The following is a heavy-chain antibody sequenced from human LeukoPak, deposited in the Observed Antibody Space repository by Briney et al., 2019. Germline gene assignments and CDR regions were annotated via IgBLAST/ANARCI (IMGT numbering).Heavy chain of an antibody. CDR3: AREDRITMIVVAQGHWYFDL. V-gene: IGHV3-30*02. D-gene: IGHD3-22*01. CDR2: IRYDGSNK. Sequence: PGGSLRLSCAASGFTFSSYGMHWVRQAPGKGLEWVAFIRYDGSNKYYADSVKGRFTISRDNSKNTLYLQMNSLRAEDTAVYYCAREDRITMIVVAQGHWYFDLWGRGTLVTVSS. CDR1: GFTFSSYG. J-gene: IGHJ2*01.